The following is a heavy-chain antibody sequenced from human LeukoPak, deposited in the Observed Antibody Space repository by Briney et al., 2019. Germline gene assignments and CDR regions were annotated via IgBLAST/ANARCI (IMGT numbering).Heavy chain of an antibody. J-gene: IGHJ4*02. CDR1: GFIFSSYG. CDR3: ARGGAPAVYFDY. Sequence: GGSLRLSCAASGFIFSSYGMNWVRQAPGKGLEWVALISHAGSNEYYAASVKGRFTISRDNSNNEFYLQMNSLRPEDTAVYYCARGGAPAVYFDYWGQGALVTVSS. D-gene: IGHD1-26*01. CDR2: ISHAGSNE. V-gene: IGHV3-30*03.